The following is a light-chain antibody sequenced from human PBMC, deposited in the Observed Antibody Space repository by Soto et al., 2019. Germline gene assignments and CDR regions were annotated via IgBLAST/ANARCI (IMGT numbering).Light chain of an antibody. CDR1: NSKIGTNT. J-gene: IGLJ1*01. CDR2: TNN. V-gene: IGLV1-44*01. Sequence: QSVPSHPRSASSTPGHRITISCSGSNSKIGTNTVNWYQQLPGTAPRLLIYTNNQRPSGVPQRFSGSKTGTSASLAIGGLQSEDGADYYCAAWDDSLGDYVFGTGTKVTV. CDR3: AAWDDSLGDYV.